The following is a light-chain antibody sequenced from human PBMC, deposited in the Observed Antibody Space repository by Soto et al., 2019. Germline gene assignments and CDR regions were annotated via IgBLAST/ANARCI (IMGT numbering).Light chain of an antibody. Sequence: QLVLTQPPSASASLGASVTLTCTLSSGYSNYKVDWYQQRPGKGPRFVMRVGAGGIVGSKGVGIPDRFSVLGSGLNRYLTIKDIQEEDESDYHCGADHGSGSNFVWVFGGGTKVTVL. CDR3: GADHGSGSNFVWV. CDR1: SGYSNYK. V-gene: IGLV9-49*01. J-gene: IGLJ3*02. CDR2: VGAGGIVG.